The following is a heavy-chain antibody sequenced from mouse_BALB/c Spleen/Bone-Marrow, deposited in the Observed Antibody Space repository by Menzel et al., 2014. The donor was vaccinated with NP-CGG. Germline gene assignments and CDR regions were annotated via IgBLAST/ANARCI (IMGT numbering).Heavy chain of an antibody. CDR3: ARALGDGYCYAGDY. Sequence: QVQLQQPGAELVKPGAPVKLSCKASGYTFTSYWMNWVKQRPGRGLEWIGRIDPSDSETHYNQKFKDKATLTVDKSSSTAYIQHSSLTSEDAAVYYCARALGDGYCYAGDYGGQGTADTVSS. CDR2: IDPSDSET. D-gene: IGHD2-3*01. CDR1: GYTFTSYW. J-gene: IGHJ4*01. V-gene: IGHV1-69*02.